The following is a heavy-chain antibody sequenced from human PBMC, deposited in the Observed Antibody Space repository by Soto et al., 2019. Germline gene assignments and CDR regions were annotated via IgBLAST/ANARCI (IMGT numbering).Heavy chain of an antibody. J-gene: IGHJ6*02. CDR2: IYYSGST. CDR3: ARDQYTTGGYYYYGMDV. V-gene: IGHV4-31*03. Sequence: PSETLSLTCTVSGGSISSGGYYWSWIRQHPGKGLEWIGYIYYSGSTYYNPSLKSRVTISVDTSKNQFSLKLSSVTAADTAVYYCARDQYTTGGYYYYGMDVWGQGTTVTVSS. CDR1: GGSISSGGYY. D-gene: IGHD1-1*01.